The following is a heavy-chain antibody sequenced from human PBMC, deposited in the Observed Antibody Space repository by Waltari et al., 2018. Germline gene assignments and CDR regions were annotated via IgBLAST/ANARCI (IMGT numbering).Heavy chain of an antibody. CDR1: GYTFTSYD. V-gene: IGHV1-8*01. Sequence: QVQLVQSGAEVKKPGASVKVSCKASGYTFTSYDINWVRTATGQGLEWMGWMNPNSGNTGYAQKFQGRVTMTRNTSISTAYMELSSLRSEDTAVYYCARGLFTREMATTPFDYWGQGTLVTVSS. J-gene: IGHJ4*02. CDR3: ARGLFTREMATTPFDY. CDR2: MNPNSGNT. D-gene: IGHD5-12*01.